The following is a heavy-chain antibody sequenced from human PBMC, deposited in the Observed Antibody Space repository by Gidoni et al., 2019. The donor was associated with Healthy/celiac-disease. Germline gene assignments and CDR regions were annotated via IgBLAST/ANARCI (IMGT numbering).Heavy chain of an antibody. Sequence: QVQLVQSGAEVKKPGASVKVSCKASGYTFTSYGSSWARQAPGQGLEWMGWISAYKGNTNYAPKLQCKVTMTTDTSTSTAYMELRSLRSDDTAVYYCARDRAAAAIPHSDYWGQGTLVTVSS. D-gene: IGHD2-2*02. J-gene: IGHJ4*02. CDR3: ARDRAAAAIPHSDY. V-gene: IGHV1-18*01. CDR2: ISAYKGNT. CDR1: GYTFTSYG.